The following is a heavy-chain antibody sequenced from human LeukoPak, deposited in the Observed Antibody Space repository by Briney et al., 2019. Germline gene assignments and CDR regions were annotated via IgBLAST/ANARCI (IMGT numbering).Heavy chain of an antibody. V-gene: IGHV3-33*01. CDR1: GFTFSSYG. D-gene: IGHD4-17*01. Sequence: GGSLRLSCAASGFTFSSYGMHWVRQAPGKGLEWVAVIWYDGSNKYYADSVKGRFTISRDNSKNTLYLQMNSLRAEDTAVYYCARDEGDYGDYVLNYWGQGTLVTVSS. J-gene: IGHJ4*02. CDR3: ARDEGDYGDYVLNY. CDR2: IWYDGSNK.